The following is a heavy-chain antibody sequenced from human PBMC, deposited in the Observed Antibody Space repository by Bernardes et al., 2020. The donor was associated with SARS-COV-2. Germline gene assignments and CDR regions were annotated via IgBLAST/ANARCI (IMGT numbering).Heavy chain of an antibody. CDR2: INPNSGGT. D-gene: IGHD3-3*01. CDR3: ARGDRGLTIFGVARRAYYYGMDV. Sequence: ASVKVSCKASGYTFTGYYMHWVRQAPGQGLEWMGWINPNSGGTNYAQKFQGRVTMTRDTSISTAYMELSRLRSDDTAVYYCARGDRGLTIFGVARRAYYYGMDVWGQGTTVTVSS. J-gene: IGHJ6*02. CDR1: GYTFTGYY. V-gene: IGHV1-2*02.